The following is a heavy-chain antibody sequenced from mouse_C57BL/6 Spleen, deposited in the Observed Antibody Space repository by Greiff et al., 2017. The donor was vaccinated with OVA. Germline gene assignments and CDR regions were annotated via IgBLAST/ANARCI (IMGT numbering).Heavy chain of an antibody. Sequence: VQLQQSGPELVKPGASVKISCKASGYSFTGYYMNWVKQSPEKSLEWIGEINPSTGGTTYNQKFKAKATLTVDKSSSTAYMQLKSLTSEDSAVYYCAREGYYGSSSYYCDYWGQGTTLTVSS. CDR3: AREGYYGSSSYYCDY. CDR2: INPSTGGT. V-gene: IGHV1-42*01. J-gene: IGHJ2*01. CDR1: GYSFTGYY. D-gene: IGHD1-1*01.